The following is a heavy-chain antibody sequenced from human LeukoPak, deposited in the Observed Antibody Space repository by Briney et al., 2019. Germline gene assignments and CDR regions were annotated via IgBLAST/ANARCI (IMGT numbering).Heavy chain of an antibody. Sequence: ASVKVSCKASGYTFTSYGISWVRQAPGQGLEWMGWISAYNGNTNYAQKRQGRVTMTTDTSTSTAYMELRSLRSDDTAVYYCARPRLRFLEWPYYFDYWGQGTLVTVSS. V-gene: IGHV1-18*01. CDR2: ISAYNGNT. CDR1: GYTFTSYG. CDR3: ARPRLRFLEWPYYFDY. D-gene: IGHD3-3*01. J-gene: IGHJ4*02.